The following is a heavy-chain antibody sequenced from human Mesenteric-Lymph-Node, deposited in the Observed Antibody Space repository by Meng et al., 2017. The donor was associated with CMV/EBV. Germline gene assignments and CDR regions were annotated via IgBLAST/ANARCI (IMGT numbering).Heavy chain of an antibody. V-gene: IGHV1-69*05. J-gene: IGHJ4*02. CDR2: IIPIFGTT. CDR3: SREIEDYYDTTGYFDC. CDR1: GGTFRSYA. Sequence: SVKVSCKFSGGTFRSYAITWVRQAPGQGLEWMGGIIPIFGTTNYAQKFQGGVTITTDESTSTAYMDLSSLRSEDTAVYFCSREIEDYYDTTGYFDCWGQGTLVTVSS. D-gene: IGHD3-22*01.